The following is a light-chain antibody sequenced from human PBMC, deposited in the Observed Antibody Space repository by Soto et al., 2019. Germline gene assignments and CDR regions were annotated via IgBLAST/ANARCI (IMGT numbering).Light chain of an antibody. CDR2: GAS. CDR1: QSVSNNY. Sequence: EIVLTQSPGTLSLSPGERATLSCRASQSVSNNYLAWYQQKPGQAPRLLIYGASRRATGIPDRFRGSGSGTDFTLTISRLDPEDFAVYFCQQYGNSPPTFGQGTRLEIK. J-gene: IGKJ5*01. V-gene: IGKV3-20*01. CDR3: QQYGNSPPT.